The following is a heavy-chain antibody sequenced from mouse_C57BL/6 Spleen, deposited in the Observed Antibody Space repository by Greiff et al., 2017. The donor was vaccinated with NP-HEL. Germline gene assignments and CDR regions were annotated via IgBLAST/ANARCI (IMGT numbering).Heavy chain of an antibody. CDR2: IDPETGGT. CDR1: GYTFTDYE. J-gene: IGHJ2*01. CDR3: TNYGSSYEYYFDY. V-gene: IGHV1-15*01. Sequence: VKLMESGAELVRPGASVTLSCKASGYTFTDYELHWVKQTPVHGLEWIGAIDPETGGTAYNQKFKGKAILTADKSSSTAYMELRSLTSEDSAVYYCTNYGSSYEYYFDYWGQGTTLTVSS. D-gene: IGHD1-1*01.